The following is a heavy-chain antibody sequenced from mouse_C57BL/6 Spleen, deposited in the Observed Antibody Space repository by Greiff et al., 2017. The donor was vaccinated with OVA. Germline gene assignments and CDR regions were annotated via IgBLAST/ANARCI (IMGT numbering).Heavy chain of an antibody. CDR3: ARHGNYQYYFDY. Sequence: QVQLQQSGAELVKPGASVKISCKASGYAFSSYWMNWVKQRPGKGLEWIGQIYPGDGDTNYNGKFKGKATLTADKSSSTAYMQLSSLTSEDSAVYCCARHGNYQYYFDYWGQGTTLTVSS. V-gene: IGHV1-80*01. CDR2: IYPGDGDT. J-gene: IGHJ2*01. D-gene: IGHD2-1*01. CDR1: GYAFSSYW.